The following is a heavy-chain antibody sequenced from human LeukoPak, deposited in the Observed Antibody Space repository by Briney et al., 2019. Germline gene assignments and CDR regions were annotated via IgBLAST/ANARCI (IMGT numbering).Heavy chain of an antibody. CDR3: VSSAADPDY. V-gene: IGHV3-7*01. CDR2: IKQDGSEK. J-gene: IGHJ4*02. Sequence: GGSLRLSCAASGFTFSSYWMSWVRQAPGKGLEWVANIKQDGSEKYYVDSVKGRFTISRDNAKNTLYLQMNNLRAEDTAVYYCVSSAADPDYWGQGTLVTVSS. CDR1: GFTFSSYW. D-gene: IGHD6-13*01.